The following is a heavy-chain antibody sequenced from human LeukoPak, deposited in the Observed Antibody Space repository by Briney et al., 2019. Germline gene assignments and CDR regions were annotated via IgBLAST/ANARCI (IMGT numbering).Heavy chain of an antibody. V-gene: IGHV4-34*01. D-gene: IGHD5-12*01. CDR1: GGSFSGYY. J-gene: IGHJ6*03. Sequence: SETLSLTCAVYGGSFSGYYWSWIRQPPGKGLEWIGEINHSGSINYNPSLKSRVTISVDTSKNQFSLKLSSVTAADTAVYYCASGYSGYDYYMDVWGKGTTVTVSS. CDR3: ASGYSGYDYYMDV. CDR2: INHSGSI.